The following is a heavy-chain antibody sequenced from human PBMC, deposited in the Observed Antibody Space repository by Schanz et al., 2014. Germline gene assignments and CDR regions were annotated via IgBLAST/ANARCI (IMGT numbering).Heavy chain of an antibody. D-gene: IGHD2-8*02. Sequence: EAQLVESGGGLVQPGGSLRLSCAASGFTFSSYSMNWVRQAPGKGLEWVSCISSSSSTRYYADSVKGRFTISRDNFKGAIDWQMSSRRTEDAAVYYCAEYLESCPGGRCSRGYFDFWGQGTLVTVSS. CDR3: AEYLESCPGGRCSRGYFDF. V-gene: IGHV3-48*01. CDR1: GFTFSSYS. CDR2: ISSSSSTR. J-gene: IGHJ4*02.